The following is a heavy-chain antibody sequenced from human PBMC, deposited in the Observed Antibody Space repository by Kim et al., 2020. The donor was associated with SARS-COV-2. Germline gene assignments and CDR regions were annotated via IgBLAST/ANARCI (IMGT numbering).Heavy chain of an antibody. J-gene: IGHJ6*02. CDR3: ARMGGQLVRYYYYYYGMDV. CDR2: IYYSGST. Sequence: SETLSLTCTVSGGSISSYYWSWIRQPPGKGLEWIGYIYYSGSTNYNPSLKSRVTISVDTSKNQFSLKLSSVTAADTAVYYCARMGGQLVRYYYYYYGMDVWGQGTTVTVSS. V-gene: IGHV4-59*13. CDR1: GGSISSYY. D-gene: IGHD6-6*01.